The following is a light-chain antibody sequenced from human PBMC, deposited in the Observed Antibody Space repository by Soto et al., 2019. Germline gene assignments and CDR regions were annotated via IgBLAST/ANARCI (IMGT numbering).Light chain of an antibody. CDR1: QSVTSTY. Sequence: ENVLTQSPGTLSLSPGDRASLSCRASQSVTSTYLAWYQQKPGQAPRLLIYGASSRATGIPDRFSGSGSGTDFTLTISRLEPEDFAVYYCQQYGTSPITFGQGTRLEIK. CDR2: GAS. V-gene: IGKV3-20*01. J-gene: IGKJ5*01. CDR3: QQYGTSPIT.